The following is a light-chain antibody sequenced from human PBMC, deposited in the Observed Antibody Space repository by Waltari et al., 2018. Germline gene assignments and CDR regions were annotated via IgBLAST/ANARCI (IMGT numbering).Light chain of an antibody. J-gene: IGLJ2*01. V-gene: IGLV1-44*01. CDR2: NNM. Sequence: QSVLTQPPSASGAPGQRVTISCSGTSSNIGSNTVTWYQQIPGPAPGLLLYNNMPRPAVVPDRISGSKAGTSASLAISGLQSEDEADYYCAAWDDSLSGPVFGGGTKLTVL. CDR3: AAWDDSLSGPV. CDR1: SSNIGSNT.